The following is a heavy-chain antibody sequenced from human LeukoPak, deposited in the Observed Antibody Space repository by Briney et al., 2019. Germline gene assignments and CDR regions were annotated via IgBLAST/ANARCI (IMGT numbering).Heavy chain of an antibody. D-gene: IGHD2-2*01. CDR2: INSDGSST. Sequence: GGSLRLSCAASGFTFSSYWMHWVRQAPGKGLVRVSRINSDGSSTSYADSVKGRFTISRDNAKNTLYLQMNSLRAEDTAVYYCAREGDCSSTSCYPFDYWGQGTLVTVSS. CDR1: GFTFSSYW. J-gene: IGHJ4*02. V-gene: IGHV3-74*01. CDR3: AREGDCSSTSCYPFDY.